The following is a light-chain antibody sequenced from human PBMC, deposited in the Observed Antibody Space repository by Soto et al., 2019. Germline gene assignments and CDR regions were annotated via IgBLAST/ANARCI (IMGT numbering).Light chain of an antibody. CDR3: LQYQSYWT. V-gene: IGKV1-5*03. CDR1: QSISRQ. J-gene: IGKJ1*01. CDR2: QAS. Sequence: IQMTQSPSTLSASVGDRVSITCRASQSISRQLAWYQQKPGKAPNLLIYQASNLETGVPSRFTGSGSGTEFTLTISSLQPDDLAPYYCLQYQSYWTFGQGTKVEVK.